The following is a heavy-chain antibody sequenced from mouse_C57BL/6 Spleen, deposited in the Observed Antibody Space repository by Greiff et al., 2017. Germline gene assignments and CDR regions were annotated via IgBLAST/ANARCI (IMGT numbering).Heavy chain of an antibody. Sequence: QVQLKESGAELARPGASVKMSCKASGYTFTSYTMHWVKQRPGQGLEWIGYINPSSGYTKYNQKFKDKATLTADKSSSTAYMQLSSLTSEDSAVYYCARARTAQENPLFDDWGQGTTLTVSS. D-gene: IGHD3-2*02. CDR3: ARARTAQENPLFDD. V-gene: IGHV1-4*01. CDR2: INPSSGYT. J-gene: IGHJ2*01. CDR1: GYTFTSYT.